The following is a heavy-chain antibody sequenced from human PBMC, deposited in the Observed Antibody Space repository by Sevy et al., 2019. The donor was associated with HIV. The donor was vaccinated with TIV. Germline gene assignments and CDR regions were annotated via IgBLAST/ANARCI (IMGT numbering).Heavy chain of an antibody. J-gene: IGHJ4*02. V-gene: IGHV3-30*02. CDR1: GFTFSSYG. CDR3: AKGRGIVVVPAAQNFDY. CDR2: IRYDGSNK. D-gene: IGHD2-2*01. Sequence: GGSLRLSCAASGFTFSSYGMHWVRQAPGKGLEWVAFIRYDGSNKYYADSVKGRFPISRDNSKNTLYLQMNSLRAEDTAVYYCAKGRGIVVVPAAQNFDYWGQGTLVTVSS.